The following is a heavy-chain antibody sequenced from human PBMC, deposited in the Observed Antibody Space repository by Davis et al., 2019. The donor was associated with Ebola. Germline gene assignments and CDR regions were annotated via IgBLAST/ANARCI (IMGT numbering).Heavy chain of an antibody. D-gene: IGHD3-3*01. CDR2: INPSGGST. J-gene: IGHJ6*02. Sequence: ASVKVSCKASGYTFTSYYMHWVRQAPGQGLEWMGIINPSGGSTSYAQKFQGRVTMTRDTSTSTVYMELSSLKSEDTAVYYCARCRERITIFGSARLYGMDVWGQGTTVTVSS. CDR1: GYTFTSYY. CDR3: ARCRERITIFGSARLYGMDV. V-gene: IGHV1-46*01.